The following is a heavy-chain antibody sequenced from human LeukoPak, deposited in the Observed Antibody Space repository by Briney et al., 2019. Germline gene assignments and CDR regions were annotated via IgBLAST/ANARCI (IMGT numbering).Heavy chain of an antibody. J-gene: IGHJ6*02. CDR3: ARAPPYGSDYYYYGMDV. CDR1: GFTFSSYG. V-gene: IGHV3-33*01. CDR2: IWYDGSNK. D-gene: IGHD5-24*01. Sequence: GGSLRLSCAASGFTFSSYGMHWVRQAPGKGLEWVAVIWYDGSNKYYADSVKGRFTISRDNSKNTLYLQMNSLRAEDTAVYYCARAPPYGSDYYYYGMDVWGQGTTVTVSS.